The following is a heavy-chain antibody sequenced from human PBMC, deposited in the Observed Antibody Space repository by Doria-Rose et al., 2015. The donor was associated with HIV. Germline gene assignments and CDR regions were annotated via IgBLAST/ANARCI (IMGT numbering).Heavy chain of an antibody. CDR2: IIPSGGST. J-gene: IGHJ4*02. CDR1: GYTITSYY. CDR3: VRESSGGYFDY. V-gene: IGHV1-46*01. D-gene: IGHD3-16*01. Sequence: QVQLVQSGGEVKKPGASVKLSCKASGYTITSYYLHWVRQAPGQGLEWLGIIIPSGGSTNYAQNFQGRVTVTRDTSTSTVCMDLSTLRSDDTAVYYCVRESSGGYFDYWGQGTPVTVSS.